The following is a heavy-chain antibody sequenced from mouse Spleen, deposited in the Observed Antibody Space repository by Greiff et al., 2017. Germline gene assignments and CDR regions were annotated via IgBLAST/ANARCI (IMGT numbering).Heavy chain of an antibody. CDR3: ARVTTVVGFDY. J-gene: IGHJ2*01. V-gene: IGHV1-76*01. D-gene: IGHD1-1*01. CDR1: GYTFTDYY. CDR2: IYPGSGNT. Sequence: QVQLQQSGAELVRPGASVKLSCKASGYTFTDYYINWVKQRPGQGLEWIARIYPGSGNTYYNEKFKGKATLTAEKSSSTAYMQLSSLTSEDSAVYFCARVTTVVGFDYWGQGTTLTVSS.